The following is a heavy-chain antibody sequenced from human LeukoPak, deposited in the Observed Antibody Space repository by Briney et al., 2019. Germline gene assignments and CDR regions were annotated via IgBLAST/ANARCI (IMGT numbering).Heavy chain of an antibody. Sequence: PGGSLRLSCAASGFTFSDYYMSWIRQAPGKGLEWVPSISGSSSDIYYADSVKGRFTISRDNSKNSLYLQMKSLRAEDTALYYCARRGYHDYSGFDYWGQGTLVTVSS. CDR3: ARRGYHDYSGFDY. D-gene: IGHD1-26*01. V-gene: IGHV3-11*06. CDR2: ISGSSSDI. J-gene: IGHJ4*02. CDR1: GFTFSDYY.